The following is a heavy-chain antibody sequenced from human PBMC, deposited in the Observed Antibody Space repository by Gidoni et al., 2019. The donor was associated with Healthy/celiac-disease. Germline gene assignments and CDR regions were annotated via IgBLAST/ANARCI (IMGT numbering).Heavy chain of an antibody. J-gene: IGHJ4*02. CDR2: IKSKTDGGTT. CDR1: GFTFSNAW. Sequence: VQLVESGGGLVKPGGSLRLSCAASGFTFSNAWMSWVRQAPGKGLEWVGRIKSKTDGGTTDYAAPVKGRFTISRDDSKNTLYLQMNSLKTEDTAVYYCTTGVVVVPATFDYWGQGTLVTVSS. CDR3: TTGVVVVPATFDY. D-gene: IGHD2-2*01. V-gene: IGHV3-15*01.